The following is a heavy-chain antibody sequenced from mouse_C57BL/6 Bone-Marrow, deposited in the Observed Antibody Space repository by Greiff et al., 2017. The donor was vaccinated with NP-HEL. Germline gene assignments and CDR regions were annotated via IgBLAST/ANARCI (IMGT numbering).Heavy chain of an antibody. V-gene: IGHV5-4*01. CDR3: ARDPGYYGSSYDYAMDY. J-gene: IGHJ4*01. CDR2: ISDGGSYT. D-gene: IGHD1-1*01. Sequence: EVKLVESGGGLVKPGGSLKLSCAASGFTFSSYAMSWVRQTPEKRLEWVATISDGGSYTYYPDNVKGRFTISRDNAKNNLYLQMSHLKSEDTAMYYCARDPGYYGSSYDYAMDYWGQGTSVTVSS. CDR1: GFTFSSYA.